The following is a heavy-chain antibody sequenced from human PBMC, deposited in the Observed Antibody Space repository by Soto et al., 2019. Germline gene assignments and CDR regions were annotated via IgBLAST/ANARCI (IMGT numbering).Heavy chain of an antibody. J-gene: IGHJ6*02. D-gene: IGHD6-13*01. CDR2: IIPIFGTA. CDR3: ARETRAAAENYSSYGRDV. V-gene: IGHV1-69*13. Sequence: SVKVSCKASGGTFSSYAISWVRQAPGQGLEWMGGIIPIFGTANYAQKFQGRVTITADESTSTAYMELSSLRSEDTAEYYCARETRAAAENYSSYGRDVWGQGTRVTVSS. CDR1: GGTFSSYA.